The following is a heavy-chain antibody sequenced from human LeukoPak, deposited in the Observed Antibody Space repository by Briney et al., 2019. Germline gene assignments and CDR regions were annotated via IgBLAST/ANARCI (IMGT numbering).Heavy chain of an antibody. D-gene: IGHD4-23*01. V-gene: IGHV1-2*02. Sequence: ASVKVSCKASGYTFTGYYMHWVRQAPGQGLEWMGWINPNSGGTNYAQKFQGRVTMTRDTSISTAYMELSRLRSDDTAVYYCATDLSRWSRGAFDIWGQGTMVTVSS. J-gene: IGHJ3*02. CDR3: ATDLSRWSRGAFDI. CDR1: GYTFTGYY. CDR2: INPNSGGT.